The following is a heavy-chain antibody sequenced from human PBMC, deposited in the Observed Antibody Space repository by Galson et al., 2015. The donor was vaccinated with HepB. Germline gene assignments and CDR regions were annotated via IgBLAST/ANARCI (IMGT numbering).Heavy chain of an antibody. Sequence: CAISGDSVSSNNAAWNWIRQSPSRGLEWLGRTYYRSKWYDDYAVSVKSRIVISSNTSKNQFSLQLNSVTPDDTAVYYCARARGGSRGWFDNGMDVWGQGTKFTVS. CDR1: GDSVSSNNAA. D-gene: IGHD6-19*01. CDR2: TYYRSKWYD. V-gene: IGHV6-1*01. J-gene: IGHJ6*02. CDR3: ARARGGSRGWFDNGMDV.